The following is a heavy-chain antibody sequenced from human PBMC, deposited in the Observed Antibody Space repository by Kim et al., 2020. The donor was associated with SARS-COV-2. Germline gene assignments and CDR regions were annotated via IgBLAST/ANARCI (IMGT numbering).Heavy chain of an antibody. CDR2: IKSKTDGGTT. J-gene: IGHJ6*02. CDR3: TTDNYYYDSSGLYYYYGMDV. D-gene: IGHD3-22*01. CDR1: GFTFSNAW. V-gene: IGHV3-15*01. Sequence: GGSLRLSCAASGFTFSNAWMSWVRQAPGKGLEWVGRIKSKTDGGTTDYAAPVKGRFTISRDDSKNTLYLQMNSLKTEDTAVYYCTTDNYYYDSSGLYYYYGMDVWGQGTTVTVSS.